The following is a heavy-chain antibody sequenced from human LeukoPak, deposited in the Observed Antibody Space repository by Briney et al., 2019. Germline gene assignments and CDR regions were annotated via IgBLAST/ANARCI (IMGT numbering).Heavy chain of an antibody. CDR3: ARGVRDILSGYYTDYYFYYMDV. Sequence: GGSLRLSCTTSGFTFSSSAMSWVRQAPGKGLGWVSDINSSGGRTYYADSVKGRFTISRDNAKNSLYLQMNSLRAEDTAVYYCARGVRDILSGYYTDYYFYYMDVWGKGTTVTVSS. CDR1: GFTFSSSA. CDR2: INSSGGRT. V-gene: IGHV3-23*01. J-gene: IGHJ6*03. D-gene: IGHD3-9*01.